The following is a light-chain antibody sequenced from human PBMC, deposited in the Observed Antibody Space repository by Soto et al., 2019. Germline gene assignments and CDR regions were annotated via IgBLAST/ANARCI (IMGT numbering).Light chain of an antibody. Sequence: EVVLTQSPGTLSLSPGEAATLSCRASQTVSSGYLAWYQQRSGQAPRLLIYGSSSRASDVPDRFSGSGSLTECSLTIRKLEPEDCAEYFYQQYARSPWTFGQGT. V-gene: IGKV3-20*01. J-gene: IGKJ1*01. CDR1: QTVSSGY. CDR3: QQYARSPWT. CDR2: GSS.